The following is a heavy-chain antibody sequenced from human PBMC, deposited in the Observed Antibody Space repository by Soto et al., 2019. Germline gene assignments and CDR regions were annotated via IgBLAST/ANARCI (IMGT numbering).Heavy chain of an antibody. Sequence: GGSLRLSCAASGFTFSSYAMSWVRKAPGKGLEWVSAISGSGGSTYYADSVKGRFTVSRDNSKNTLYLQMNSLRAEDTAVYYCAKPSMVGGVTDYYYYGMDVWGQGTTVAASS. D-gene: IGHD3-10*01. V-gene: IGHV3-23*01. J-gene: IGHJ6*02. CDR1: GFTFSSYA. CDR3: AKPSMVGGVTDYYYYGMDV. CDR2: ISGSGGST.